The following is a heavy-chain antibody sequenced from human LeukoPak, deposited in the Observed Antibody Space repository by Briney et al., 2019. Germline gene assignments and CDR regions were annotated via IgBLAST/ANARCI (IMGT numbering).Heavy chain of an antibody. J-gene: IGHJ4*02. D-gene: IGHD6-13*01. V-gene: IGHV3-23*01. CDR3: AKTRPLDSSSWSHGDY. CDR2: IRGSGGST. Sequence: GGSLRLSCAASGFTFSSYAMSWVRQAPGKGLEWVSAIRGSGGSTYYADSVKGRFTISRDNSKNTLYLQMNSLRAEDTAVYYCAKTRPLDSSSWSHGDYWGQGTLVTVSS. CDR1: GFTFSSYA.